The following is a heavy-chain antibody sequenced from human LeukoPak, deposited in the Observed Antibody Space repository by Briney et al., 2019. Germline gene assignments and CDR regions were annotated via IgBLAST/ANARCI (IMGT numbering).Heavy chain of an antibody. V-gene: IGHV4-38-2*02. CDR3: ARVRYNWNRDFDH. CDR2: ILHSGST. CDR1: GYSISSGHF. D-gene: IGHD1-20*01. Sequence: SETLSLTCTVSGYSISSGHFWGWIRQPPGTGLEWIGSILHSGSTYYNPSLKSRVTISVDTSKNQFSLRLTSVTAADTALYYCARVRYNWNRDFDHWGQGTLVTVSS. J-gene: IGHJ5*02.